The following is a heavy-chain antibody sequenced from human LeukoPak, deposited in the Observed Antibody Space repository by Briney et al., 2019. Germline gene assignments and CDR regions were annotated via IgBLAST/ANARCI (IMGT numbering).Heavy chain of an antibody. Sequence: GGSLRLSCAASGFTFNDYTMTWVRQAPGKGLEWVSSITGDCNYIFYADSVKGRFTISRDNAQNSLFLELNSLRGEDTAVYYCASERNFYYFDYWGQGALVTVSS. CDR1: GFTFNDYT. V-gene: IGHV3-21*01. J-gene: IGHJ4*02. CDR3: ASERNFYYFDY. D-gene: IGHD3-3*01. CDR2: ITGDCNYI.